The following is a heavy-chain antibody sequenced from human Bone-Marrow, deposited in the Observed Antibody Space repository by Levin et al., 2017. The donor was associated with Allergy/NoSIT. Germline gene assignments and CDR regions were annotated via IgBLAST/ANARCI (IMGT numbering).Heavy chain of an antibody. CDR1: GFTFTSYG. J-gene: IGHJ4*01. D-gene: IGHD1-26*01. V-gene: IGHV3-30*03. CDR3: ARSLWASRYPDY. CDR2: ISNDGNLH. Sequence: GGSLRLSCVASGFTFTSYGMHWVRQAPGQGLEWVAVISNDGNLHIYADSVRGRFTISRDNSKNTLYVQMNSLGLEDTAVYYCARSLWASRYPDYWGHGTLVTVSS.